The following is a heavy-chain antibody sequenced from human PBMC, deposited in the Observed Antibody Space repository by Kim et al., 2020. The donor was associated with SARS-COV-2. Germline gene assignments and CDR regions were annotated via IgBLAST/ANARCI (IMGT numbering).Heavy chain of an antibody. V-gene: IGHV3-11*01. J-gene: IGHJ6*02. CDR1: GFTFSDYF. CDR3: ARALEPKWTLLPLHV. D-gene: IGHD1-1*01. Sequence: GGSLRLSCAASGFTFSDYFMSWIRQAPGKGLEWVSYITSDGATIYYADSVKGRFTISRDNAKNSLSLQMNSLRAEDTAVYYCARALEPKWTLLPLHVWGPGTTVTVSS. CDR2: ITSDGATI.